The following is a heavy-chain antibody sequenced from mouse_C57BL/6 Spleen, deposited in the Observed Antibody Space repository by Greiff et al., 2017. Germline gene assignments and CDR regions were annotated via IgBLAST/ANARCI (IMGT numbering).Heavy chain of an antibody. D-gene: IGHD2-12*01. CDR3: ARGHDGGAMDY. J-gene: IGHJ4*01. CDR2: IDPEDGET. V-gene: IGHV14-2*01. CDR1: GFNIKDYY. Sequence: VQLQQSGAELVKPGASVKLSCTASGFNIKDYYMHWVKQRTEQGLEWIGRIDPEDGETKYAPKFPGKATITADTSSNTAYLQLSSLTSEDTAVYYCARGHDGGAMDYWGQGTSVTVSS.